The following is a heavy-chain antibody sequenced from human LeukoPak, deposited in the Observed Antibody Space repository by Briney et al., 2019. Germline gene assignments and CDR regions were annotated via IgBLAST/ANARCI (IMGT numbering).Heavy chain of an antibody. V-gene: IGHV3-48*03. CDR3: ARWAGYYINWFDP. CDR1: GFTFSSYE. Sequence: GGSLRLSCAASGFTFSSYEMNWVSQAPGKGLEWVSYISSSGSTIYYADSVKGRFTISRDNAKNSLYLQMNSLRAEDTAVYYCARWAGYYINWFDPWGQGTLVTVSS. D-gene: IGHD3/OR15-3a*01. J-gene: IGHJ5*02. CDR2: ISSSGSTI.